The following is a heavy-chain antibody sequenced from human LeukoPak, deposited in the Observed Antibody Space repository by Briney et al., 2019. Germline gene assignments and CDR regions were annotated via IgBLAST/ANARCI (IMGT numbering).Heavy chain of an antibody. V-gene: IGHV3-15*01. CDR3: TTGAISGTYGAYYFDY. CDR2: IKSKTDGGTT. CDR1: GFTFSNAW. Sequence: GGSLRLSCAASGFTFSNAWMRWVRQAPGKGLEWVGRIKSKTDGGTTDYVAPVKGRFTISRDDSKNTLYLQMNSLKTEDTAVYYCTTGAISGTYGAYYFDYWGQGTLVTVSS. J-gene: IGHJ4*02. D-gene: IGHD1-26*01.